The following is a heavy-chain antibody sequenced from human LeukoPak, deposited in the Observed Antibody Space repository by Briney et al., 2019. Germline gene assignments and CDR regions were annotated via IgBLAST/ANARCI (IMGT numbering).Heavy chain of an antibody. D-gene: IGHD1-26*01. CDR1: GFTFSSYW. Sequence: PGGSLRLSCAASGFTFSSYWMHWVRQAPGKGLVWVSRINSDGSSTSYADSVKGRFTISRDNAKNTLYLQMNSLRAEDTAVYYCAKDQGSGSSHFELDYWGQGTLVTVSS. J-gene: IGHJ4*02. CDR3: AKDQGSGSSHFELDY. V-gene: IGHV3-74*01. CDR2: INSDGSST.